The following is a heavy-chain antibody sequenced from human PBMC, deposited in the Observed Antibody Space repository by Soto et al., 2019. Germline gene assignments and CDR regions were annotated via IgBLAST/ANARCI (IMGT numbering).Heavy chain of an antibody. J-gene: IGHJ1*01. D-gene: IGHD4-17*01. CDR2: IYSGGST. CDR3: ARGPDYGGNSGYFHH. CDR1: GFTVSSNY. Sequence: PGGSLRLSCAASGFTVSSNYMSWVRQAPGKGLEWVSVIYSGGSTYYADSVKGRFTISRDNSKNTLYLQMNSLRAEDTAVYYCARGPDYGGNSGYFHHWGQGTPVTVSS. V-gene: IGHV3-53*01.